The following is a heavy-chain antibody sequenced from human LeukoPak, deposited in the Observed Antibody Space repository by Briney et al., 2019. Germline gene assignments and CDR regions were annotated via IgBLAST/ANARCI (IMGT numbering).Heavy chain of an antibody. CDR1: GGSISSGDYY. V-gene: IGHV4-30-4*01. Sequence: PSETLSLTCTVSGGSISSGDYYWSWIRQPPGKGLEWIGYIYYSGSTYYNPSLKSRVTISVDTSKNQFSLKLSSVTAADTAVYYCARGGYSYGYFWFDPWGQGTLVTVSS. CDR3: ARGGYSYGYFWFDP. CDR2: IYYSGST. J-gene: IGHJ5*02. D-gene: IGHD5-18*01.